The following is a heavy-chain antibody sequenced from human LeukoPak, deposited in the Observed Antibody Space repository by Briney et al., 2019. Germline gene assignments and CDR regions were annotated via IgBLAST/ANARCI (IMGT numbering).Heavy chain of an antibody. J-gene: IGHJ4*02. CDR3: ARAVSCGGDCYSKYYFDY. CDR1: GGSFSGYY. V-gene: IGHV4-34*01. Sequence: PSETLSLTCAVYGGSFSGYYWSWIRQPPGKGLEWIGEINHNGSTNYNPSLKSRVTISVDTSKNQFSLKLSSVTAADTAVYYCARAVSCGGDCYSKYYFDYWGQGTLVTVSS. D-gene: IGHD2-21*02. CDR2: INHNGST.